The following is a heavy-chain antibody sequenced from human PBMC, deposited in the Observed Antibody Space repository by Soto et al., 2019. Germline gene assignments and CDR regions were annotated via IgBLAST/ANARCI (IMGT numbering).Heavy chain of an antibody. CDR1: GDSLGRNY. CDR3: ARGPMISGGGMVTGVPYLDC. D-gene: IGHD3-16*01. Sequence: SETLSLTCPVSGDSLGRNYWSWIRQPPGKGLEWIGYIYYSGSTNYNPFLESRVTISLAKSRNQFSLRLSSVTAADTAVYYCARGPMISGGGMVTGVPYLDCWGPGALVTVSS. CDR2: IYYSGST. J-gene: IGHJ4*02. V-gene: IGHV4-59*01.